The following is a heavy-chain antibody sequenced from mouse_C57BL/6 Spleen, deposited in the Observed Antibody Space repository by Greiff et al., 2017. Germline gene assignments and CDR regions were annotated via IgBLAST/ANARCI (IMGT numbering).Heavy chain of an antibody. Sequence: QVQLQQSGAELVRPGSSVKLSCKASGYTFTSYWMHWVKQRPIQGLEWIGNIDPSDSETHYNQKFKDKATLTVDKSSSTAYMQLSSLTSEDSAVYYCARGSFRMDYWGQGTSVTVSS. D-gene: IGHD1-1*01. J-gene: IGHJ4*01. V-gene: IGHV1-52*01. CDR2: IDPSDSET. CDR1: GYTFTSYW. CDR3: ARGSFRMDY.